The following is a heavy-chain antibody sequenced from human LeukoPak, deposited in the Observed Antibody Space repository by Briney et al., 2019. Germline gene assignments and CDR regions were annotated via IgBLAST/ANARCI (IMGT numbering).Heavy chain of an antibody. J-gene: IGHJ4*02. Sequence: ASVRVSFKASGFSFTSYDINWVRQATGQGLEWMGWMNPNSGNTGYAQKFQGRVTMTRNTSISTAYMELSSLRSEDTAVYYCARGWFGSAGDYWGQGTLVTVSS. CDR3: ARGWFGSAGDY. CDR2: MNPNSGNT. D-gene: IGHD3-10*01. CDR1: GFSFTSYD. V-gene: IGHV1-8*01.